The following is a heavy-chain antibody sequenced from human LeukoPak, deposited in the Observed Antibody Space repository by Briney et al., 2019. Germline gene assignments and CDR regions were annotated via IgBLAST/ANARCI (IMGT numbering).Heavy chain of an antibody. CDR1: GFTFSGYG. CDR2: ISYDGSNK. D-gene: IGHD6-19*01. J-gene: IGHJ6*02. Sequence: VRSLRLSCAASGFTFSGYGMHWVRQAPGKGLECVAVISYDGSNKYYADSVKGRFTISRDNSKNTLYLQMNSLSAEDTAVYYCAKEATVAGTDYYGMDVWGQGTTVTVSS. CDR3: AKEATVAGTDYYGMDV. V-gene: IGHV3-30*18.